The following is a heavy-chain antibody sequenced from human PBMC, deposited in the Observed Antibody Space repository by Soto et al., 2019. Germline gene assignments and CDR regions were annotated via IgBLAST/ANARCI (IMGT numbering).Heavy chain of an antibody. CDR2: INHSGST. D-gene: IGHD6-13*01. Sequence: SETLSLTCAVYGGSFSGYYWSWIRQPPGKGLEWIGEINHSGSTNYNPSLKSRVTISVDTSKNQFSLKLSSVTAADTAVYYCARGTPLAAAGPADDYWGQGTLVTVSS. CDR3: ARGTPLAAAGPADDY. J-gene: IGHJ4*02. CDR1: GGSFSGYY. V-gene: IGHV4-34*01.